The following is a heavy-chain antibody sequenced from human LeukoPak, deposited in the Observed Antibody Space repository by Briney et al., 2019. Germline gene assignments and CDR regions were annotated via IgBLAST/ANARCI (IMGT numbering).Heavy chain of an antibody. J-gene: IGHJ4*02. V-gene: IGHV3-74*01. Sequence: GGSLRLSCVASGFTFSAYWMHWVRHAPGEGLMWVSGINTDDSTTYADSVKGRFTISRDNAKNTLYLQMNSLRAADTAVYYCTRAGINGWYPYWGQGTLVTVSS. CDR2: INTDDSTT. CDR1: GFTFSAYW. D-gene: IGHD6-19*01. CDR3: TRAGINGWYPY.